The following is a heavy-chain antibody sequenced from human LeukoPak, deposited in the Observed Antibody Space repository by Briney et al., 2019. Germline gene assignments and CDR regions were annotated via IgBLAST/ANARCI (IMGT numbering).Heavy chain of an antibody. J-gene: IGHJ4*02. Sequence: PSETLSLTCTVSGGSISSNSYYWGWLRQPPGKGLEWIGSIYYSGSTYYNPSLKRRVTISVDTSKNQFSLKVSSGAGVDAGGYCCASRPASIHPNFDYWGQGTLVSVSS. CDR1: GGSISSNSYY. D-gene: IGHD3-3*01. V-gene: IGHV4-39*01. CDR3: ASRPASIHPNFDY. CDR2: IYYSGST.